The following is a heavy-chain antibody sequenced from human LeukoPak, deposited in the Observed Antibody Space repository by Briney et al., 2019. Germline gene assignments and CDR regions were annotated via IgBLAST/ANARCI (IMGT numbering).Heavy chain of an antibody. CDR1: GGSISSSSYC. V-gene: IGHV4-39*01. Sequence: SETLSLTCTVSGGSISSSSYCWGWIRQPPGKGLEWGGTIYYSGNTYYNPSLKSRVSISVDTSKNQFPLKLSSVTAADTAVYYYARQAVAGNGLYYWGKGTRVTVSS. CDR2: IYYSGNT. CDR3: ARQAVAGNGLYY. J-gene: IGHJ4*02. D-gene: IGHD6-19*01.